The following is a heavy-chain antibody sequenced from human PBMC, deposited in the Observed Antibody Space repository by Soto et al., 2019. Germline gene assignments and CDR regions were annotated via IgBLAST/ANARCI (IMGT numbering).Heavy chain of an antibody. D-gene: IGHD3-16*01. Sequence: QVQLMQSGAEVKKPGASVKVSCKASGYTFTDYAIHWVRQAPGQGLEWMGWINVGNGNTGYSQKFQGRVTNARDMSASTAYMYLSSLISEDTAVYYCAREGAHYAPFDHWGQGTLVIVSS. CDR3: AREGAHYAPFDH. CDR2: INVGNGNT. CDR1: GYTFTDYA. V-gene: IGHV1-3*01. J-gene: IGHJ4*02.